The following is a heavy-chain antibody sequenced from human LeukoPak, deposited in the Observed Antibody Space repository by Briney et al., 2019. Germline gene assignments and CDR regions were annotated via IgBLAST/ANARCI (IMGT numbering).Heavy chain of an antibody. CDR3: AKEDIVVVVAAGMAFDY. CDR1: GFTFSSYG. D-gene: IGHD2-15*01. CDR2: ISYDGSNK. Sequence: GSLRLSCAASGFTFSSYGMHWVRQAPGKGLEWVAVISYDGSNKYYADSVKGRFTISRDNSKNTLYLQMNSLRAEDTAVYYCAKEDIVVVVAAGMAFDYWGQGTLVIVSS. V-gene: IGHV3-30*18. J-gene: IGHJ4*02.